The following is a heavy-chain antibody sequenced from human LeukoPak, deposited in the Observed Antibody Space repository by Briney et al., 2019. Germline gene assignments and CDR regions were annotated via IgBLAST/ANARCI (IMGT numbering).Heavy chain of an antibody. CDR2: MNPNSGNT. Sequence: ASVKVSCKASGYTFNSNGVSWVRQATGQGLEWMGWMNPNSGNTGYAQKFQGRVTMSRNTSISTAYMELSSLRSEDTAVYYCARVYYYDSSGYVNWFDPWGQGTLVTVSS. CDR3: ARVYYYDSSGYVNWFDP. J-gene: IGHJ5*02. V-gene: IGHV1-8*01. CDR1: GYTFNSNG. D-gene: IGHD3-22*01.